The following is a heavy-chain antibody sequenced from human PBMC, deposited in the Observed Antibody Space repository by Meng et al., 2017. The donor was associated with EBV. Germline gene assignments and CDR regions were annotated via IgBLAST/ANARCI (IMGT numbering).Heavy chain of an antibody. Sequence: ITLKESGPTLVPPTQTLALTCTFSGFSSSTRGVGVGWIRQPPGKALVWLALIYWDDDKRYSPSLKSRLTITKDTSKNQVVLTMTNMDPVDAATYYCAHIIAARPFDYWGQGTLVTVSS. CDR1: GFSSSTRGVG. J-gene: IGHJ4*02. D-gene: IGHD6-6*01. V-gene: IGHV2-5*02. CDR3: AHIIAARPFDY. CDR2: IYWDDDK.